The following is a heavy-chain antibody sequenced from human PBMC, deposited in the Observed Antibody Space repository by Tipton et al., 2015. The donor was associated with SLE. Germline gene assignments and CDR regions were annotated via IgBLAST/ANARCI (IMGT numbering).Heavy chain of an antibody. V-gene: IGHV4-34*01. CDR3: ASRRREWDHGKAFDI. J-gene: IGHJ3*02. CDR2: VSHRGTT. Sequence: TLSLTCAVYGGTSRDYFWSWIRQPPGKGLEWIGEVSHRGTTNYNPSLDSRVTISLDRFNNQFTLKMTSVTAADTAVYYCASRRREWDHGKAFDIWGQGTMVTVSS. D-gene: IGHD1-26*01. CDR1: GGTSRDYF.